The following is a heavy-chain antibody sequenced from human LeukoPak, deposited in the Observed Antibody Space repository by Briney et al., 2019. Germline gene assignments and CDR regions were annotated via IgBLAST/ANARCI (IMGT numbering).Heavy chain of an antibody. J-gene: IGHJ6*02. V-gene: IGHV4-34*01. CDR1: GGSLSGYY. Sequence: PSETLSLTCAVYGGSLSGYYWSWVRQPPGKGLEWIGNIYYSGSTYYNPSLKSRVTISVDTSKDQFSLKLSSVTAADTAVYYCARGLGANYYGSGSPRDYYYYGMDVWGQGTTVTVSS. CDR2: IYYSGST. D-gene: IGHD3-10*01. CDR3: ARGLGANYYGSGSPRDYYYYGMDV.